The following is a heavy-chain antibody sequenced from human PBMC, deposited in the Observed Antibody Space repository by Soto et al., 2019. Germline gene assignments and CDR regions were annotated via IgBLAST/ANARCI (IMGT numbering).Heavy chain of an antibody. CDR1: GFTFSSYD. V-gene: IGHV3-23*01. Sequence: GGSLSLSCAGTGFTFSSYDMSWVRQAPGKGLEWVSTIRGSGGSTYYADSVKGRFTISRDNSKNTLYLQMNSLRAEDTAVYYCAKAKSSGWYFSDYWGQGTLVTVSS. CDR3: AKAKSSGWYFSDY. D-gene: IGHD6-19*01. CDR2: IRGSGGST. J-gene: IGHJ4*02.